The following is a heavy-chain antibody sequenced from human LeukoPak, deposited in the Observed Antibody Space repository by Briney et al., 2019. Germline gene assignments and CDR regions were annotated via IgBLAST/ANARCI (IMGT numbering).Heavy chain of an antibody. CDR1: GFTFSSYG. CDR2: ISYDGSNK. CDR3: AKDQRDTPDY. V-gene: IGHV3-30*18. J-gene: IGHJ4*02. Sequence: GGSLRLSCAASGFTFSSYGMRWVRQAPGKGLEWVAVISYDGSNKYYADSVKGRFTISRDNSKNTLYLQMNSLRAEDTAVYYCAKDQRDTPDYWGQGTLVTVSS. D-gene: IGHD5-18*01.